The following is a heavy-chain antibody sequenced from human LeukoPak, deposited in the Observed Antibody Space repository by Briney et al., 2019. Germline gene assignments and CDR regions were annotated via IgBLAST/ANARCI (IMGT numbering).Heavy chain of an antibody. D-gene: IGHD2-2*01. CDR1: GFTFSNYG. CDR3: ARDRWSSTSYNDY. J-gene: IGHJ4*02. V-gene: IGHV3-33*01. CDR2: IWYDGNNK. Sequence: GVSLRLSCAASGFTFSNYGMHWVRQAPGKGLEWVAVIWYDGNNKYYGDSVKGRFTISRDNSKNTLYLQMNSLRAEDTAVYYCARDRWSSTSYNDYWGQGTLVTVSS.